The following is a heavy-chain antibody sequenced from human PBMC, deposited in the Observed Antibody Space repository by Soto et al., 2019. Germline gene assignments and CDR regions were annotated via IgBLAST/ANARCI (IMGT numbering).Heavy chain of an antibody. CDR1: DYTFSSYG. CDR2: ISAYNDNT. D-gene: IGHD3-22*01. J-gene: IGHJ4*02. Sequence: GASVKVSCKASDYTFSSYGINWVRQAPGQGLEWMGWISAYNDNTNFAQKLQGRVTMTTDTSTNTAYMELRSLRSDDSALYYCARDEGPYYYDSTGYIDYWGQGTLVTVSS. CDR3: ARDEGPYYYDSTGYIDY. V-gene: IGHV1-18*01.